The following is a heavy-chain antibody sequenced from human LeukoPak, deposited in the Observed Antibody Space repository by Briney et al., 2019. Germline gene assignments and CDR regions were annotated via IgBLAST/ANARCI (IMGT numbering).Heavy chain of an antibody. CDR1: GFTSSHSA. J-gene: IGHJ6*04. CDR2: ISGSGSDT. Sequence: GGSLRLSCAASGFTSSHSAMSWVRQAPGKGLEWISTISGSGSDTNYADSVRGRLIISRDNSKNTLYLQMNSLRAEDTAVYYCAELGITMIGGVWGKGTTVTISS. D-gene: IGHD3-10*02. V-gene: IGHV3-23*01. CDR3: AELGITMIGGV.